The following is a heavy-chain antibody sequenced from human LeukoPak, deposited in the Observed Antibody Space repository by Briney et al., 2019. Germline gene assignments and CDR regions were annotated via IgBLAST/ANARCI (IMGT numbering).Heavy chain of an antibody. CDR3: AREAVVVPATTFDY. Sequence: GGSLTLSCSASGFTVSSNDMTWVRQPPGNGLEWVSIIYSGGNTYYEESVKGRFTISRDNSKTTLYLQMNSLRAEDTAVYYCAREAVVVPATTFDYWGQGTLVTVSS. CDR2: IYSGGNT. CDR1: GFTVSSND. V-gene: IGHV3-66*01. D-gene: IGHD2-2*01. J-gene: IGHJ4*02.